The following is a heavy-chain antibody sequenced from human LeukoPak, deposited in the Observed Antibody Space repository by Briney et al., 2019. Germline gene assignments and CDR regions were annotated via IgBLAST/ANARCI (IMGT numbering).Heavy chain of an antibody. D-gene: IGHD3-22*01. CDR1: GFTFSSYW. J-gene: IGHJ4*02. CDR2: INRDGSEK. CDR3: ERESYSIGYYYDY. Sequence: GGSLRLSCAASGFTFSSYWMSWVRQAPGKGLEWVARINRDGSEKRYVESVQGRFTISRDNAKNSVYLQMNSLRAEDTAVYYCERESYSIGYYYDYWGPGTLVTGS. V-gene: IGHV3-7*01.